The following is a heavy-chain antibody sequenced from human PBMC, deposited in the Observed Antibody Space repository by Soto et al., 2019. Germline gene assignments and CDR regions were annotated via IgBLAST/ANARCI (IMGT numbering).Heavy chain of an antibody. CDR2: ISSSSSTI. V-gene: IGHV3-48*02. Sequence: GGSLRLSCAASGFTFSSYSMNWFRQGPGKGLEWVSYISSSSSTIYYADSVKGRFTISRDNAKNSLYLQMNSLRDEDTAVYYSARERIQLWHDAFDIWGHGTMVTVSS. J-gene: IGHJ3*02. D-gene: IGHD5-18*01. CDR1: GFTFSSYS. CDR3: ARERIQLWHDAFDI.